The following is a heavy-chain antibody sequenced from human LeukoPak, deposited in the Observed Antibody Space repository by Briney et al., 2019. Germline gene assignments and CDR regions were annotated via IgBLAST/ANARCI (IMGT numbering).Heavy chain of an antibody. CDR1: GGSISSGGYY. V-gene: IGHV4-31*03. Sequence: SQTLSLTCTVSGGSISSGGYYWSWIRQHPGKGLEWIGYIYYSGSTYYNPSLKSRVTISVDTSKNQFSLKLSSVTAADTAVYYCARDEVHYYYGMDVWGQGTTVTASS. CDR3: ARDEVHYYYGMDV. CDR2: IYYSGST. J-gene: IGHJ6*02.